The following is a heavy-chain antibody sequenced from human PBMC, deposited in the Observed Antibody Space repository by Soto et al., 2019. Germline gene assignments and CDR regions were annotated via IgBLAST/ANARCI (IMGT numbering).Heavy chain of an antibody. CDR2: IHNSEGT. CDR1: DGSISGYY. CDR3: ARHVAVYTSGWAPGRVDP. Sequence: SETLSLTCTVSDGSISGYYWSWIRQPPGKGLEWIGYIHNSEGTKYNASLKSRVTISVDTSKNQFSLKLSSVTAADTAVYYCARHVAVYTSGWAPGRVDPWGQGAPVTVSS. V-gene: IGHV4-59*08. D-gene: IGHD6-19*01. J-gene: IGHJ5*02.